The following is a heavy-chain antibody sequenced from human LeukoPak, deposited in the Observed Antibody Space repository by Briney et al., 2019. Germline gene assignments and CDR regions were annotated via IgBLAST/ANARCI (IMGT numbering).Heavy chain of an antibody. CDR2: ITSSTFST. Sequence: GGSLRLSCAASGFTFSGADMSWVRQAPGRGLEWVSTITSSTFSTYYADSAKGRFTISRDNSQNTVSLQMNSLRAEDTAVYYCAKEKVPYNWNPFDYWGQGTLVTVSS. CDR3: AKEKVPYNWNPFDY. D-gene: IGHD1-20*01. V-gene: IGHV3-23*01. CDR1: GFTFSGAD. J-gene: IGHJ4*02.